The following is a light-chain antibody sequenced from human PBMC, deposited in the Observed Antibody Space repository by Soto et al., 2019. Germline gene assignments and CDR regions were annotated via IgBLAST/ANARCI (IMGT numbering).Light chain of an antibody. CDR1: QSVSNN. CDR2: LAS. J-gene: IGKJ5*01. CDR3: QQYNNWPPTT. V-gene: IGKV3D-15*01. Sequence: EIVMTQSPATLSVSPGERATLSCRASQSVSNNLAWYQQKPGQAHRLLIYLASTRATGIPARFSGSGSGTEFTLTISSLQSEDFAVYYCQQYNNWPPTTFGQGTRLEI.